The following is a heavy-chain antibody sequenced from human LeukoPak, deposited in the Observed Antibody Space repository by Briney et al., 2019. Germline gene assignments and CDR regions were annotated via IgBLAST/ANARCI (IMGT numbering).Heavy chain of an antibody. CDR1: GFTVSSNY. CDR3: AREGRYSSNWYSGGEIDS. CDR2: IYSGGTT. D-gene: IGHD6-13*01. V-gene: IGHV3-66*01. J-gene: IGHJ4*02. Sequence: GGSLRLSCAASGFTVSSNYMSWVRQAPGKGLEWVSVIYSGGTTYYADSVKGRFTISRDNSKNTLYLQMNSLRADDTAVYYCAREGRYSSNWYSGGEIDSWGQGTLVTVSS.